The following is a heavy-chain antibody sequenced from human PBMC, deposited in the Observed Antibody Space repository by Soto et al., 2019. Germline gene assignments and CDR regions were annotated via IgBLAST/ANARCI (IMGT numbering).Heavy chain of an antibody. Sequence: GAQTSSFAPPEFNVSSKHMSLVRQAPGKGLEWVSVIYSGGSTYYADSVKGRFTISRHNSKNTLYLQMNSLRVEDTAVYYCAKKVPGSNPLDSWGQGALVTVSS. D-gene: IGHD1-1*01. CDR2: IYSGGST. CDR3: AKKVPGSNPLDS. CDR1: EFNVSSKH. V-gene: IGHV3-53*01. J-gene: IGHJ4*02.